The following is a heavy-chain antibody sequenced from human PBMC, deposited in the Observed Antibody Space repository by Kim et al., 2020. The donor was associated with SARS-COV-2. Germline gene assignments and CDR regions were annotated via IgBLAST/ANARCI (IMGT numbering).Heavy chain of an antibody. CDR1: GGSISSGSYY. J-gene: IGHJ6*02. V-gene: IGHV4-61*02. D-gene: IGHD3-10*01. CDR3: ARENYGSGSSRGWRGLYYYYYGMDV. CDR2: IYTSGST. Sequence: SETLSLTCTVSGGSISSGSYYWSWIRQPAGKGLEWIGRIYTSGSTNYNPSLKSRVTISVDTSKNQFSLKLSSVTAADTAVYYCARENYGSGSSRGWRGLYYYYYGMDVWGQGTTVTVSS.